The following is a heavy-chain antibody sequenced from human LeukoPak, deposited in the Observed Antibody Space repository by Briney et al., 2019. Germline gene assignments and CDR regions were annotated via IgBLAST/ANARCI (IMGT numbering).Heavy chain of an antibody. V-gene: IGHV5-51*01. D-gene: IGHD2-15*01. J-gene: IGHJ5*01. CDR3: ARRSDANRWSPRDPWFDP. Sequence: GESLKISCKGSAYSFTTYWIGWVRQMPRKGLEWMGIIHPGDSDTRYSPSFQGQVTISADKSISTAYLQWSSLKASDTAMYYCARRSDANRWSPRDPWFDPWGQGTLVTVSS. CDR1: AYSFTTYW. CDR2: IHPGDSDT.